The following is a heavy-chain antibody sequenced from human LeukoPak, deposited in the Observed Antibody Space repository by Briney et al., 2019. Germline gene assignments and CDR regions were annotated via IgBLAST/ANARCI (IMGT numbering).Heavy chain of an antibody. V-gene: IGHV3-23*01. CDR2: ISGSGDST. Sequence: GGSLRLSCAASGFRFSYNAMNWVRQAPGKGLEWVAGISGSGDSTYYADPVRGRFTISRDNSKETVYPQMTSLRADDTAVYYCAKTAMIKVIATSYPKGLNYWGQGALVTVSS. J-gene: IGHJ4*02. D-gene: IGHD2-21*01. CDR3: AKTAMIKVIATSYPKGLNY. CDR1: GFRFSYNA.